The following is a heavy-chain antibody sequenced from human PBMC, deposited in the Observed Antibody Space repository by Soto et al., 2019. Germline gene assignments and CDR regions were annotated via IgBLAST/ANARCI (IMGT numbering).Heavy chain of an antibody. CDR2: MNPGSGDT. J-gene: IGHJ5*02. D-gene: IGHD3-10*01. CDR3: ARMATFGSLNWFDP. V-gene: IGHV1-8*01. CDR1: GYSFTNND. Sequence: VTVTCKASGYSFTNNDVTWVRQATGQGLEWMGWMNPGSGDTGYAQKFQGRVTMTRDISIATAYMELSSLRSDDTAIYYCARMATFGSLNWFDPWGQGTLVTVSS.